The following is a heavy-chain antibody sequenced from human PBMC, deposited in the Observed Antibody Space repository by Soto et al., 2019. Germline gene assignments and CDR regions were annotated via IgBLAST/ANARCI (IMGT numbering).Heavy chain of an antibody. CDR2: LNIDGSTR. D-gene: IGHD3-16*01. V-gene: IGHV3-74*01. CDR1: GFTFSNYW. J-gene: IGHJ4*02. CDR3: ARGGHYDGVSYRPVGFDY. Sequence: EVQLVQSGGGLVQPGGSLRLSCSASGFTFSNYWMHWVRQGPGKGRVWVARLNIDGSTRNYADSVKGRFTISRDNAQNPLFLQKNGLSAEDTAVYYCARGGHYDGVSYRPVGFDYWGQGTQVTVSS.